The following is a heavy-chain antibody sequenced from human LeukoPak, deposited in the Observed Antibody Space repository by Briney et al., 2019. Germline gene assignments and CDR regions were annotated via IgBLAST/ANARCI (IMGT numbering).Heavy chain of an antibody. CDR2: IYYSGST. J-gene: IGHJ4*02. Sequence: SETLSLTCTVSGGSISSYYWSWIRQPPGKGLEWIGYIYYSGSTNYNPSLKSRVTISVDTSKNQFSLKLSSVTAADTAVYYCARWSGYDLDYWGQGTLVTVSS. D-gene: IGHD5-12*01. CDR3: ARWSGYDLDY. CDR1: GGSISSYY. V-gene: IGHV4-59*01.